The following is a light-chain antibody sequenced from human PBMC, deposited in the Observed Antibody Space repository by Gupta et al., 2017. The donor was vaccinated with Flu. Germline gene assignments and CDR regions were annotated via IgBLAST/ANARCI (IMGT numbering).Light chain of an antibody. J-gene: IGLJ3*02. CDR1: NLGERY. CDR2: QDD. CDR3: QAWDNTYGV. V-gene: IGLV3-1*01. Sequence: SYELTQPPSVSVSPGQTVSITCSGDNLGERYTTWYQQKPGQSPVLVIYQDDKRPSGIPERFSGSNSGNTATLTISGTQAMDEADYYCQAWDNTYGVFGGGTKLTVL.